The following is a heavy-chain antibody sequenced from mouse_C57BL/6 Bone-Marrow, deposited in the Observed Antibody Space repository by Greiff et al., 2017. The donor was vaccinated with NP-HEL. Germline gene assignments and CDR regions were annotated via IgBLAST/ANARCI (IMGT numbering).Heavy chain of an antibody. CDR1: GYTFTSYW. J-gene: IGHJ3*01. CDR3: ARERPRSTRFAY. V-gene: IGHV1-50*01. CDR2: IDPSDSYT. Sequence: QVQLQQPGAELVKPGASVKLSCKASGYTFTSYWMQWVKQRPGQGLEWIGEIDPSDSYTNYNQKFKGKATLTVDTSSSTAYMQLSSLTSEDSAVYYCARERPRSTRFAYWGQGTLVTVSA. D-gene: IGHD1-1*01.